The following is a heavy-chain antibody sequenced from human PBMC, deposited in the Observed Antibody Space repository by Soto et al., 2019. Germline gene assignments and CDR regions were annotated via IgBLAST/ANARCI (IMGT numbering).Heavy chain of an antibody. CDR2: IRGGGDII. CDR1: GFTFSAYT. D-gene: IGHD3-10*01. J-gene: IGHJ4*02. Sequence: GGSLRLSCAASGFTFSAYTITWVRQAPGKGLDWVSSIRGGGDIIRYADSVKGRFTLSRDNAKNSLFLQMNSLRAEDTALYFCARGSSASGYDYWGQGNLVTVSS. V-gene: IGHV3-48*01. CDR3: ARGSSASGYDY.